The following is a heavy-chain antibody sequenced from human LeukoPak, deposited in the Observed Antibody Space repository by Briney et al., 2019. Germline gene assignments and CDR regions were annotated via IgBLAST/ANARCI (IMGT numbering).Heavy chain of an antibody. J-gene: IGHJ4*02. CDR2: ISGSGGST. Sequence: GGSLSPSCAASGSTVSSYATSWVRQPPGKGLEWVSVISGSGGSTYYADSVKGRFTISRDNSKTTLYLQINSLRAEDTAVYYCAKGWLQLYYSGQGTLVTVSS. CDR3: AKGWLQLYY. V-gene: IGHV3-23*01. D-gene: IGHD5-24*01. CDR1: GSTVSSYA.